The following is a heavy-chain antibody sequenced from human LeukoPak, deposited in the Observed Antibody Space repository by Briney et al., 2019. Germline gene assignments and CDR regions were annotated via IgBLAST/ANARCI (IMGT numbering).Heavy chain of an antibody. D-gene: IGHD2-15*01. J-gene: IGHJ1*01. CDR2: INPNSGGT. Sequence: GASVKVSCKASGYTFIGYYMHWVRQAPGQGLEWMVWINPNSGGTNYAQKFQGRVTMTRDTSISTAYMELSRLRSDDTAVYYCAKVGYCSGGSCNPEYFQHWGQGTLVTVSS. CDR3: AKVGYCSGGSCNPEYFQH. CDR1: GYTFIGYY. V-gene: IGHV1-2*02.